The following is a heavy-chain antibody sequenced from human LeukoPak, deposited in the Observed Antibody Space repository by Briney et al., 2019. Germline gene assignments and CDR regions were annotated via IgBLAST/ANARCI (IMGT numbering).Heavy chain of an antibody. CDR1: GGSINSYY. D-gene: IGHD4-17*01. V-gene: IGHV4-59*01. J-gene: IGHJ4*02. CDR3: ARRRYGDYFDY. Sequence: SETLSLTYTVSGGSINSYYWSWIRQPPGKGLEWIGYIYYSGSTYYNPSLKSRVTISIDTSKSQFSLKLTSVAAADTAVYYCARRRYGDYFDYWGQGTLVTVSS. CDR2: IYYSGST.